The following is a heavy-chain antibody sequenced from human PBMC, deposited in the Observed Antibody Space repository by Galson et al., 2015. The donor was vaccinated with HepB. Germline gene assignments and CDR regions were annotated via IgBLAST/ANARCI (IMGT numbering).Heavy chain of an antibody. CDR3: ARGLSKIAAAGTGYYYYYMDV. J-gene: IGHJ6*03. V-gene: IGHV1-8*01. D-gene: IGHD6-13*01. CDR1: GYTFTSYD. CDR2: MNPNSGNT. Sequence: SVKVSCKASGYTFTSYDINWVRQATGQGLEWMGWMNPNSGNTGYAQKFQGRVTMTRNTSISTAYMELSSLRSEDTAVYYCARGLSKIAAAGTGYYYYYMDVWAKGPRSPSP.